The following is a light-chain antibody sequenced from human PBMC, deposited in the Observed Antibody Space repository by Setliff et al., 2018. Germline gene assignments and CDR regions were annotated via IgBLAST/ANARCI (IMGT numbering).Light chain of an antibody. V-gene: IGLV2-14*03. CDR3: QSYDSGLSGPNYV. CDR2: DVS. CDR1: SSDIGGYNY. J-gene: IGLJ1*01. Sequence: QSVLTQPASVSGSPGQSITISCTGTSSDIGGYNYVSWYQQHAGKAPKVMIYDVSNRPSGVSDRFSGSKSGNTASLTISGLQAADEADYYCQSYDSGLSGPNYVFGTGTKVTVL.